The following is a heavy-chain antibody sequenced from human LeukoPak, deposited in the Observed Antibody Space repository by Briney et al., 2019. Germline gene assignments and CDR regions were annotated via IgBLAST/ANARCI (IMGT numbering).Heavy chain of an antibody. V-gene: IGHV3-30-3*01. J-gene: IGHJ4*02. CDR1: GFTFSSYA. Sequence: GGSLRLSCAASGFTFSSYAMHWVRQAPGKGLEWVAVISYDGSNKYYADSVKGRFTISRDNSKNTLYLQMNSLRAEDTAVYYCAKEQRYCSSTSCTTASGPWGQGTLVTVSS. D-gene: IGHD2-2*01. CDR2: ISYDGSNK. CDR3: AKEQRYCSSTSCTTASGP.